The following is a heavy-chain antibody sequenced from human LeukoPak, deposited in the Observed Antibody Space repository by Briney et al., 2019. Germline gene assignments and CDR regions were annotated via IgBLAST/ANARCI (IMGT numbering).Heavy chain of an antibody. J-gene: IGHJ2*01. V-gene: IGHV4-61*02. D-gene: IGHD3-10*01. CDR2: IYTSGST. CDR3: ARIWPDL. CDR1: GGSISSGSYY. Sequence: PSQTLPLTCTVSGGSISSGSYYWSWIRQPAGKGLEWIGRIYTSGSTNYNPSLKSRVTISVDTSKNQFSLRLNSVTAADTAVYYCARIWPDLWGRGALVTVSS.